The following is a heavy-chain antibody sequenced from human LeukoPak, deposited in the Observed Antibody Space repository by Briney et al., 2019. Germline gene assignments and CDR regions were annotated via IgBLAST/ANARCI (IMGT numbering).Heavy chain of an antibody. CDR3: ARATLRRPPTRHWFDP. J-gene: IGHJ5*02. D-gene: IGHD4-17*01. V-gene: IGHV1-18*01. Sequence: ASVKASCKASGYTFTSYGISWVRQAPGQGLEWMGWISAYYGNTNYAQKLQGRVTMTTDTSTSTAYMELRSLRSDDTAVYYCARATLRRPPTRHWFDPWGQGTLVTVSS. CDR1: GYTFTSYG. CDR2: ISAYYGNT.